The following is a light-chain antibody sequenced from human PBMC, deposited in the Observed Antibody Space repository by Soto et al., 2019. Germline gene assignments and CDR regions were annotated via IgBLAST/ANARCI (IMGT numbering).Light chain of an antibody. V-gene: IGKV3-20*01. J-gene: IGKJ2*01. CDR1: QSVSNNY. CDR3: QPYGSSPPYT. CDR2: GSS. Sequence: EVVLTQSPGTLSLSPGERATLSCRASQSVSNNYVAWYQQKPGQAPRLLIFGSSDRATGIPDRFSGSGSGTDVTLTISRLEPEDVAVYYCQPYGSSPPYTFGQGTKLEIK.